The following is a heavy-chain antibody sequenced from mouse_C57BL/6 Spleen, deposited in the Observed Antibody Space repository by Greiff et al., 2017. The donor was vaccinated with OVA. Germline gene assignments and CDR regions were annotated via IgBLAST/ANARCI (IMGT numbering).Heavy chain of an antibody. D-gene: IGHD2-3*01. J-gene: IGHJ2*01. CDR1: GFTFSSYA. V-gene: IGHV5-4*03. CDR2: ISDGGSYT. CDR3: ARVHGYYYFDY. Sequence: EVMLVESGGGLVKPGGSLKLSCAASGFTFSSYAMSWVRQTPEKRLEWVATISDGGSYTYYPDNVKGRVTISRDNAKNNLYLQMSHLKAEDTAMYDCARVHGYYYFDYWGQGTTLTVSS.